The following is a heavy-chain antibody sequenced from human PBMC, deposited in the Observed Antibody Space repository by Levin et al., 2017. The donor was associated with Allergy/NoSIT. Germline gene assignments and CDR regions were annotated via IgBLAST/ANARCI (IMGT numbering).Heavy chain of an antibody. CDR1: GFTFDDYA. Sequence: PGGSLRLSCAASGFTFDDYAMHWVRQAPGKGLEWVSGISWNSGSIGYADSVKGRFTISRDNAKNSLYLQMNSLRAEDTALYYCAKDIGQLVRAERYYYYGMDVWGQGTTVTVSS. D-gene: IGHD6-13*01. CDR2: ISWNSGSI. J-gene: IGHJ6*02. V-gene: IGHV3-9*01. CDR3: AKDIGQLVRAERYYYYGMDV.